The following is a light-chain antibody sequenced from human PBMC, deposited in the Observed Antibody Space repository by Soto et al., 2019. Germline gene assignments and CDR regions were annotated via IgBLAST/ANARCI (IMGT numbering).Light chain of an antibody. Sequence: QSVLTQPASVSGSPGQWSTISCTGTSSDVGGYNYVPWYQQHPGKAPKLMIYDVSNRPSGVSNRFSGSKSGNTASLTISGLQAEDEADYYCSSYTSSSTLEGVFGTGTKVTVL. J-gene: IGLJ1*01. CDR3: SSYTSSSTLEGV. CDR2: DVS. CDR1: SSDVGGYNY. V-gene: IGLV2-14*01.